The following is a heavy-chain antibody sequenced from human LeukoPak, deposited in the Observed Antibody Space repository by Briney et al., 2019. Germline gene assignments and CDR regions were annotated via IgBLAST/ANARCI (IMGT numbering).Heavy chain of an antibody. CDR3: ATGYSRDGYKILFDY. J-gene: IGHJ4*02. CDR2: FDPEDGET. D-gene: IGHD5-24*01. CDR1: GYTLTELS. Sequence: ASVKVSCRVSGYTLTELSMHWVRQAPGKGLEWMGGFDPEDGETIYAQKFQGRVTMTEDTSTDTAYMELSSLRSEDTAVYYCATGYSRDGYKILFDYWGKGTLATVSS. V-gene: IGHV1-24*01.